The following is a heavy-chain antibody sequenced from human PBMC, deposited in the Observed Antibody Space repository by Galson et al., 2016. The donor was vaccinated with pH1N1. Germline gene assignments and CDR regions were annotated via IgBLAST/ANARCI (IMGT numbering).Heavy chain of an antibody. Sequence: QSGAEVKKPGESLKISCKGSGYKFASSWIVWVRQMPGKGLEWVGVVNPGGSTIRYGPPFQGQVTISSDKSINTAYLQWISLKASDTATYYCARQYDFGDYRGNAFDIWGQETMVIVSS. J-gene: IGHJ3*02. CDR1: GYKFASSW. D-gene: IGHD4-17*01. V-gene: IGHV5-51*03. CDR3: ARQYDFGDYRGNAFDI. CDR2: VNPGGSTI.